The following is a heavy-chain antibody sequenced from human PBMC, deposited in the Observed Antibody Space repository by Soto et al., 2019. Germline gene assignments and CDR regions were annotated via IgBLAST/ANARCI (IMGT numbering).Heavy chain of an antibody. D-gene: IGHD3-3*01. Sequence: PGGSLRLSCEVSGFTFRMFWIHWVRQDPGKGLVWVSGMNPDGTIIKYGDAVKGRFTISRDNANSTLYLQMDSVRVEDTGVYYCVKRGEYTSGFGHWGQGTLVTVSS. CDR3: VKRGEYTSGFGH. J-gene: IGHJ5*02. CDR2: MNPDGTII. V-gene: IGHV3-74*03. CDR1: GFTFRMFW.